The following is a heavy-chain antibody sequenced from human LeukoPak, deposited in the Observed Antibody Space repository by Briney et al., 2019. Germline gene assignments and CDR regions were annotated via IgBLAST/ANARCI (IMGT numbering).Heavy chain of an antibody. CDR1: GFTFSSYS. D-gene: IGHD3-22*01. CDR2: ISSSSHTI. Sequence: GGSLRLSCAASGFTFSSYSMNWVRQAPGKGLEWISYISSSSHTIYYEDSVRGRFTISRDNAKNSLHLQMNSLRAEDTGIYYCASTAGYFNYWGQGTLVTVSS. V-gene: IGHV3-48*01. CDR3: ASTAGYFNY. J-gene: IGHJ4*02.